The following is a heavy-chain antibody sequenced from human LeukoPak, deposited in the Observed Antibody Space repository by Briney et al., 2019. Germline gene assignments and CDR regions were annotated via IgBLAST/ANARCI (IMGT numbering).Heavy chain of an antibody. CDR1: GGSISSYY. CDR3: ALRVGGITGTIDY. J-gene: IGHJ4*02. CDR2: IYYSGST. Sequence: SETLSLTCSVSGGSISSYYWSWIRQPPGKGLEWIGYIYYSGSTNYNPSLKSRVTISVDTSKNQFSLKLSSVTASDTAVYYCALRVGGITGTIDYWGQGTLVTVSS. V-gene: IGHV4-59*12. D-gene: IGHD1-20*01.